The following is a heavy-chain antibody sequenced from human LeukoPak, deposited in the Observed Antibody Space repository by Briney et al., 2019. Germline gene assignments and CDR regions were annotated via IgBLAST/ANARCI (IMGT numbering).Heavy chain of an antibody. J-gene: IGHJ3*02. CDR1: GFTFSSYA. CDR2: ISGSGSDT. Sequence: GGSLRLSCAASGFTFSSYAMSWVRQAPGKGLEWVSGISGSGSDTYYADSVKGRFTISRDNFKNTLYLQMNSLRAEDTAVYYCAGGVIDAFVIWGQGTMVTVSS. V-gene: IGHV3-23*01. CDR3: AGGVIDAFVI. D-gene: IGHD3-10*01.